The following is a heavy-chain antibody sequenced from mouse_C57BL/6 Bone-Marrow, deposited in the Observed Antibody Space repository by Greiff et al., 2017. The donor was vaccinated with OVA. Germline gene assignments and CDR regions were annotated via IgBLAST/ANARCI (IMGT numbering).Heavy chain of an antibody. Sequence: EVKLVESGGDLVKPGGSLKLSCAASGFTFSSYGMSWVRQTPDKRLEWVATISSGGSYTYYPDSVKGRFTISRDNAKNTLYLQRSSLKSEDTAMYYCARQGYGLDYWGQGTTLTVSS. D-gene: IGHD1-1*01. V-gene: IGHV5-6*01. CDR1: GFTFSSYG. CDR3: ARQGYGLDY. CDR2: ISSGGSYT. J-gene: IGHJ2*01.